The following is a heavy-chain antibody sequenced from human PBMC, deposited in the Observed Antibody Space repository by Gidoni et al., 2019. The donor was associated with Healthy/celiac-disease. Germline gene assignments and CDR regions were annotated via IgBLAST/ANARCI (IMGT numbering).Heavy chain of an antibody. D-gene: IGHD3-10*01. V-gene: IGHV4-39*01. CDR3: ARVVVGSGNAFDI. CDR1: GGSISSSSYS. CDR2: IYYSGST. J-gene: IGHJ3*02. Sequence: QLQLQESGPGLVKPSATLSLTCTVAGGSISSSSYSWGWIRKPPGKGLEWIGSIYYSGSTYYNPSLTRRVTISVDTSKNQFSLKLSSVTAADTAVYYCARVVVGSGNAFDIWGQGTMVTVSS.